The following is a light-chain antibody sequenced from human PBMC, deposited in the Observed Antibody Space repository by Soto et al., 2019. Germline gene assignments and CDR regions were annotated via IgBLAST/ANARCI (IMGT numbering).Light chain of an antibody. CDR2: AAS. CDR1: QSISSY. V-gene: IGKV1-39*01. J-gene: IGKJ4*01. Sequence: DIQMTQSPSSLSASVGDRVTITCRASQSISSYFNWYQQKPGKAPKLLIYAASTLQSGVPSRFSGSASGTDFTLTISTLQPEDFATYYCQQYDDIPPMTFGGGTKVDIK. CDR3: QQYDDIPPMT.